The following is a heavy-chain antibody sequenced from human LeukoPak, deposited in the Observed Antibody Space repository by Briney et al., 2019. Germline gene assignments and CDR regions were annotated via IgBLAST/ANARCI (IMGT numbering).Heavy chain of an antibody. CDR1: GYTFTGYY. D-gene: IGHD6-13*01. CDR3: ARDFIQYSSSWYTGRRGGDTKHPLDY. Sequence: ASVKVSCKASGYTFTGYYMHWVRQAPGQGLEWMGWINPNRGGTNYAQKFKGRFTMTRDTSISTAYMELSRLRSDDTAVYYCARDFIQYSSSWYTGRRGGDTKHPLDYWGQGTLVTVSS. V-gene: IGHV1-2*02. J-gene: IGHJ4*02. CDR2: INPNRGGT.